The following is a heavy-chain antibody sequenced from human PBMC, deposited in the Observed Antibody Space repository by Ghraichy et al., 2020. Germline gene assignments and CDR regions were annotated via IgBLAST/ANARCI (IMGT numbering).Heavy chain of an antibody. CDR1: DTSVSDSRHY. Sequence: SQTLSLTCSVADTSVSDSRHYWCWIRQPPGKGLEWIGSIYYSGSTTYNPSLKSRVTIAVDTSKNQFSLELRSVTAADTAVYYCARNKSRGWNEGWNFDLWGRGALVTVSS. CDR3: ARNKSRGWNEGWNFDL. V-gene: IGHV4-39*01. J-gene: IGHJ2*01. D-gene: IGHD1-1*01. CDR2: IYYSGST.